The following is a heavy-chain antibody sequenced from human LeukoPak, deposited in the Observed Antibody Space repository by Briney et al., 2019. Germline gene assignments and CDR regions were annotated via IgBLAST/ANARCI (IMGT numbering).Heavy chain of an antibody. CDR3: AKPPLRLFSYYYMDV. CDR2: ISGSGGST. J-gene: IGHJ6*03. CDR1: GFTFSSYA. V-gene: IGHV3-23*01. Sequence: PGGSLRLSCAASGFTFSSYAMSWVRQAPGKGLEWVSAISGSGGSTYYADSVKGRFTISRDNSKNTLYLQMNSLRAEDTAVYYCAKPPLRLFSYYYMDVWGKGTTVTVSS. D-gene: IGHD4-17*01.